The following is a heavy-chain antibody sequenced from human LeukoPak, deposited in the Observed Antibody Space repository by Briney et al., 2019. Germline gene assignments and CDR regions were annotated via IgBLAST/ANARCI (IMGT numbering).Heavy chain of an antibody. Sequence: GGSLRLSCAASGFTFSSYAMSWVRQAPGKGLECVSAISGSGGSTYCADSVKGRFTISRDNSKSTLYLQMNSLRAEDTAVYYCAKDLTTYYFGRSEYWGQGTLVTVSS. D-gene: IGHD3-10*01. V-gene: IGHV3-23*01. J-gene: IGHJ4*02. CDR3: AKDLTTYYFGRSEY. CDR2: ISGSGGST. CDR1: GFTFSSYA.